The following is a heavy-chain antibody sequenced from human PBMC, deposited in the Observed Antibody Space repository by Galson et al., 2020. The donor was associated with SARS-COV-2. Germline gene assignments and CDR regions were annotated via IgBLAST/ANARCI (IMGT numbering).Heavy chain of an antibody. CDR1: GYSFTSHW. D-gene: IGHD3-10*01. J-gene: IGHJ2*01. Sequence: GESLKISCKGSGYSFTSHWIAWVRQMPGKGLEWMGLIYPGDSDTRYSPSFQGQITISADKSISTAYLQWSSLKASDTAMYYWARRHYFDWYFDLWGRGTRVSVSS. CDR2: IYPGDSDT. V-gene: IGHV5-51*01. CDR3: ARRHYFDWYFDL.